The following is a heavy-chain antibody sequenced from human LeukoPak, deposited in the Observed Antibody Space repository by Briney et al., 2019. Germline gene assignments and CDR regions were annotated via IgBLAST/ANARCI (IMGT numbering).Heavy chain of an antibody. V-gene: IGHV3-30*01. CDR3: ASGWLQLTIDY. CDR2: ISYDGSNK. J-gene: IGHJ4*02. Sequence: GGSLRLSCAASGFTFSSYAMHWVRQAPGKGLEWVAVISYDGSNKYYADSVKGRFTISRDNSKNTLYLQMNSLRAEDTAVYYCASGWLQLTIDYWGQGTPATVSS. D-gene: IGHD5-24*01. CDR1: GFTFSSYA.